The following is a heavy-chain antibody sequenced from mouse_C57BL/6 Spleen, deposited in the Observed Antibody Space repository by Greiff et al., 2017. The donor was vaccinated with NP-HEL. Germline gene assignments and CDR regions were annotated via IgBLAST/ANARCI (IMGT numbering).Heavy chain of an antibody. D-gene: IGHD1-1*01. CDR1: GFTFIDYY. CDR3: ARVITTVVAPDWYFDV. CDR2: INYDGSRT. J-gene: IGHJ1*03. V-gene: IGHV5-16*01. Sequence: EVQLVESEGGLVQPGSSIKLSCPASGFTFIDYYIAWVRQVPEQGLEWVANINYDGSRTFSLDSLHIRFIISRDNAKNILYLQMSSLKSEDTATYYCARVITTVVAPDWYFDVWGTGTTVTVSS.